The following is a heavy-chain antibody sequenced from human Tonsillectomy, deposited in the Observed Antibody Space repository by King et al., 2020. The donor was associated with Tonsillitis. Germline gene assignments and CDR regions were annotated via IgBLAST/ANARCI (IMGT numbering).Heavy chain of an antibody. CDR2: ISWNNGSI. J-gene: IGHJ3*02. Sequence: VQLVESGGGLVQPGRSLRLSCAASGFTLDDYSMHLVRQAPGKGLEWVSGISWNNGSIGHADSVKGRFTLSRDNPKNSLYLQMNSLGAGDTALYYCAKDIRSSTSLTVFDIWGQGTMVTVSS. D-gene: IGHD2-2*01. V-gene: IGHV3-9*01. CDR3: AKDIRSSTSLTVFDI. CDR1: GFTLDDYS.